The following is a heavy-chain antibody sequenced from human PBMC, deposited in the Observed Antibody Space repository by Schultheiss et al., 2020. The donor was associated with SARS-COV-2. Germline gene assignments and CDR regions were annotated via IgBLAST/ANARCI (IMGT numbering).Heavy chain of an antibody. CDR3: ARAGSGWNAFDL. CDR2: ISSGGSTI. Sequence: GGSLRLSCAASGFTFSSYGMHWVRQPPGKGLEWVSYISSGGSTIYYTDSVKGRFTISRDNARNSLYLQMDSLRAEDAAVYYCARAGSGWNAFDLWGQGTMVTVSS. D-gene: IGHD6-19*01. J-gene: IGHJ3*01. CDR1: GFTFSSYG. V-gene: IGHV3-48*04.